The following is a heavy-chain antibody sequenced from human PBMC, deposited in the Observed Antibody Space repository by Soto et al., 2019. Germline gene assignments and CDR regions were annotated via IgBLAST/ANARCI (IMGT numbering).Heavy chain of an antibody. V-gene: IGHV3-13*01. CDR2: IGTAGDT. CDR3: ARVGSPGSITMVRGEGNYYMDV. Sequence: GGSLRLSCAASGFTFSSYDMHWVRQATGKGLEWVSAIGTAGDTYYPGSVKGRFTISRENAKNSLYLQMNSLRAGDTAVYYCARVGSPGSITMVRGEGNYYMDVWGKGTTVTVSS. CDR1: GFTFSSYD. D-gene: IGHD3-10*01. J-gene: IGHJ6*03.